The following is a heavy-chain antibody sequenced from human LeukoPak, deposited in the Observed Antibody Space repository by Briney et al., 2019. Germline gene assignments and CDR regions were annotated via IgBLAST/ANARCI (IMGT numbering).Heavy chain of an antibody. CDR1: GFTFSSYG. V-gene: IGHV3-30*02. Sequence: GGSLRLSCAASGFTFSSYGMHWVRQAPGKGLEWVAFIRYDGSNKYYADSVKGRFTISRDNSKNTLYLQMNSLRAEDTAVYYCAKNWGSSIAARPVDYWGQGTLVTVSS. CDR2: IRYDGSNK. CDR3: AKNWGSSIAARPVDY. J-gene: IGHJ4*02. D-gene: IGHD6-6*01.